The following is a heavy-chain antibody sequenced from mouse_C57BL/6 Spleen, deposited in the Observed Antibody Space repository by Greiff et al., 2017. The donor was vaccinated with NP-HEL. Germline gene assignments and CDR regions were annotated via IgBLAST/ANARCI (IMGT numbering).Heavy chain of an antibody. CDR2: IDPSDSET. D-gene: IGHD4-1*01. CDR3: ARSNWDGQAY. J-gene: IGHJ2*01. Sequence: QVQLQQPGAELVRPGSSVKLSCKASGYTFTSYWMHWVKQRPIQGLEWIGNIDPSDSETHYNQKFKDKATLTVDKSSSTAYMQLSSLTSEDSAVYYCARSNWDGQAYWGQGTTLTVSS. CDR1: GYTFTSYW. V-gene: IGHV1-52*01.